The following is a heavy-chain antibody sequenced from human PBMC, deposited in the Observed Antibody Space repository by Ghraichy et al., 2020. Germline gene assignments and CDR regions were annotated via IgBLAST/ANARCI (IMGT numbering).Heavy chain of an antibody. Sequence: GGSLRLSCAASGFTFSSYSMNWVRQAPGKGLEWVSSISSSSSYIYYADSVKGRFTISRDNAKNSLYLQMNSLRAEDTAVYYCASLLRFLESYYYCMDVWGQGTTVTVSS. V-gene: IGHV3-21*01. CDR1: GFTFSSYS. D-gene: IGHD3-3*01. CDR3: ASLLRFLESYYYCMDV. J-gene: IGHJ6*02. CDR2: ISSSSSYI.